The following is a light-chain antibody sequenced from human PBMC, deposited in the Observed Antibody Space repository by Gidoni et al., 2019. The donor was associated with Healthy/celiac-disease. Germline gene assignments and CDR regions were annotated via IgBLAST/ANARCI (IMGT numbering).Light chain of an antibody. CDR2: GAS. V-gene: IGKV3-15*01. Sequence: VMTQSPATLSVSPGERATLSCRASQSVSSNLAWYQQKPGQAPRLLIYGASTRATGIPARFSGSGSGKELTLTISSLQYEDFAVYYCQQYNNWPYTFGQGTKLEIK. CDR3: QQYNNWPYT. CDR1: QSVSSN. J-gene: IGKJ2*01.